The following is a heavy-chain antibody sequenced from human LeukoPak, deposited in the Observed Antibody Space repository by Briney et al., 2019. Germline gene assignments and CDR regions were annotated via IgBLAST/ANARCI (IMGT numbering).Heavy chain of an antibody. D-gene: IGHD3-3*01. CDR1: GFTFSSYG. J-gene: IGHJ5*02. V-gene: IGHV3-30*18. CDR3: AKEYYDFWSGYYSNDP. CDR2: ISYDGSNK. Sequence: GGSLRLSCAASGFTFSSYGMPWVRQAPGKGLEWVAVISYDGSNKYYADSVKGRFTISRDNSKNTLYLQMNSLRAEDTAVYYCAKEYYDFWSGYYSNDPWGQGTLVTVSS.